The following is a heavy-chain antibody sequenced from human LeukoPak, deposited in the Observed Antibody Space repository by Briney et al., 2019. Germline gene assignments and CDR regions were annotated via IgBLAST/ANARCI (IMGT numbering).Heavy chain of an antibody. CDR3: ARAPPSYIQLLDY. J-gene: IGHJ4*02. CDR2: ISSSGSTI. Sequence: PGGSLRLSCAASGFTFSDYYMSWIRQAPEKGLEWVSYISSSGSTIYYADSVKGRFTISRDNAKNSLYLQMNSLRAEDTAVYYCARAPPSYIQLLDYWGQGTLVTVSS. V-gene: IGHV3-11*01. D-gene: IGHD5-18*01. CDR1: GFTFSDYY.